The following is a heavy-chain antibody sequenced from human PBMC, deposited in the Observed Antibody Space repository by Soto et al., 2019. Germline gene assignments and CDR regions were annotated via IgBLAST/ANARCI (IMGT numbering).Heavy chain of an antibody. CDR3: AKADSNYAGRFSYYYMDV. CDR1: GYTFRSYG. Sequence: QVQLVQSGTEVKKPGASVKVSCKASGYTFRSYGISWVRQAPGQGLEWMGWISGYNGNTHYSQKFQGTVTMTTDTSTSTAYMELRNLRSDDTAVYYCAKADSNYAGRFSYYYMDVWGTGTMLTVSS. D-gene: IGHD4-4*01. J-gene: IGHJ6*03. V-gene: IGHV1-18*01. CDR2: ISGYNGNT.